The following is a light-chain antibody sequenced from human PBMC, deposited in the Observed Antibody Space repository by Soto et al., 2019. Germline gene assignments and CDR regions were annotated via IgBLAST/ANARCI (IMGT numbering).Light chain of an antibody. J-gene: IGKJ1*01. V-gene: IGKV3-15*01. Sequence: EIVMTQSPATLSVSPGERATLSCRASQSVSSNLAWYQQKPGQAPRLNIYGASTRATGIPARFSVSGSGTEFTLTICSLQSEDFAVYYCQQYNNWPRTFGQGTKVEIK. CDR2: GAS. CDR1: QSVSSN. CDR3: QQYNNWPRT.